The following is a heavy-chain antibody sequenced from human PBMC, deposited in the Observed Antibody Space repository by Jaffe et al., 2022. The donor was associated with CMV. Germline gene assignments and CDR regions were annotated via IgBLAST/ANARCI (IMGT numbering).Heavy chain of an antibody. D-gene: IGHD3-3*01. J-gene: IGHJ5*02. Sequence: QVQLVQSGAEVKKPGASVKVSCKASGYTFTSYYMHWVRQAPGQGLEWMGIINPSGGSTSYAQKFQGRVTMTRDTSTSTVYMELSSLRSEDTAVYYCARDHDAYYDFWSGYPAYHWGQGTLVTVSS. CDR3: ARDHDAYYDFWSGYPAYH. CDR1: GYTFTSYY. V-gene: IGHV1-46*01. CDR2: INPSGGST.